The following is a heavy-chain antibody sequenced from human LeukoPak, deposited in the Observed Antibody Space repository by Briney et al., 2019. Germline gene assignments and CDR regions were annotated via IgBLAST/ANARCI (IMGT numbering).Heavy chain of an antibody. CDR2: INPNSGGT. V-gene: IGHV1-2*02. J-gene: IGHJ4*02. CDR1: GYTFTGYY. CDR3: ARSGCSSTSCYRGAD. Sequence: ASVKVSCKASGYTFTGYYMHWVRQAPGQGLEWTGWINPNSGGTNYAQKFQGRVTMTRDTSISTAYMELSRLRSDDTAVYYCARSGCSSTSCYRGADWGQGTLVTVSS. D-gene: IGHD2-2*02.